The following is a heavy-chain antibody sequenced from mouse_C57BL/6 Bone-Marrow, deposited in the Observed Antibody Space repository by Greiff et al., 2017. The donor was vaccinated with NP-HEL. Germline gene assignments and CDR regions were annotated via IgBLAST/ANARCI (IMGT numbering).Heavy chain of an antibody. CDR1: GYTFTSYW. Sequence: VQLQQSGAELVKPGASVKLSCKASGYTFTSYWMHWVKQRPGQGLEWIGMIHPNSGSTNYNEKFKSKATLTVDKSSSTAYMQLSSLTSEDSAVYYCARGGYYYYGSSPYYFDYWGQGTTLTVSS. CDR2: IHPNSGST. J-gene: IGHJ2*01. D-gene: IGHD1-1*01. V-gene: IGHV1-64*01. CDR3: ARGGYYYYGSSPYYFDY.